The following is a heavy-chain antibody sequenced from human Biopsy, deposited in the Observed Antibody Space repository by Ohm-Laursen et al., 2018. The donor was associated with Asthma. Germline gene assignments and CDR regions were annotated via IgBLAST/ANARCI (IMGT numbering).Heavy chain of an antibody. J-gene: IGHJ4*02. CDR3: ARIPRRSGSYFVDY. V-gene: IGHV4-31*03. Sequence: TLSLTCTVSGDSITSGGCCWNWIRQHPGKGLEWIGYIHHSGTSYFNPSLKSRVSFSRDTSKNQFSLRPSSVTAADTAMYYCARIPRRSGSYFVDYWGQGTLVTVSS. CDR1: GDSITSGGCC. CDR2: IHHSGTS. D-gene: IGHD3-22*01.